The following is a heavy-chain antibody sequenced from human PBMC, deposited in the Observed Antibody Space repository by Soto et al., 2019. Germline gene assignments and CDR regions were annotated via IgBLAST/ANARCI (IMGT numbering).Heavy chain of an antibody. D-gene: IGHD3-9*01. J-gene: IGHJ6*03. CDR3: AEGSGDWLLLYYYYYYMDV. CDR2: ISGSGGST. Sequence: PGGSLRLSCAASGFTFSSYAMSWVRQAPGKGLEWVSAISGSGGSTYYADSVKGRFTISRDNSKNTLYLQMNSLRAEDTAVYYCAEGSGDWLLLYYYYYYMDVWGKGTTVTVSS. V-gene: IGHV3-23*01. CDR1: GFTFSSYA.